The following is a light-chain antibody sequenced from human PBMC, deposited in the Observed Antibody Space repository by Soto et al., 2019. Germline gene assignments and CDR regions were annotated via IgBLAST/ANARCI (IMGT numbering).Light chain of an antibody. CDR1: SSDVGSYNL. V-gene: IGLV2-23*01. CDR3: CSYTSSDTYWV. CDR2: DGN. Sequence: QSALTQPASVSGSPGQSITISCTGTSSDVGSYNLVSWYQQHLGKAPKLMIYDGNKRPSGVSNRFSGSKSGNTASLTISGLQAEDEADYYCCSYTSSDTYWVFGGGTKVTVL. J-gene: IGLJ3*02.